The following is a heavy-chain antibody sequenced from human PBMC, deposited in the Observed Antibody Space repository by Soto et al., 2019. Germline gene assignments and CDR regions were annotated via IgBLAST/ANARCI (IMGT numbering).Heavy chain of an antibody. Sequence: SETLSLTCTVSGGSISSYYWSWIRQPAGKGLEWIGRIYTSGSTNYNPSLKSRVTMSVDTSKNQFSLKLSSVTAAETAVYYCARDTTHYDILNGYGPPGWLDPWGQGTMVTVSS. V-gene: IGHV4-4*07. CDR1: GGSISSYY. CDR3: ARDTTHYDILNGYGPPGWLDP. J-gene: IGHJ5*02. D-gene: IGHD3-9*01. CDR2: IYTSGST.